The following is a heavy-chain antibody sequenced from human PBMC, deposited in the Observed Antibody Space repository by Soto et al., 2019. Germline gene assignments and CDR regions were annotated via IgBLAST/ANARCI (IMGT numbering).Heavy chain of an antibody. V-gene: IGHV1-69*06. CDR3: ASGSITMVRGVPYYFDY. Sequence: SVKVSCKASGYSFTDYHIHWVRQAPGQGLEWLGRINPIFGTANYAQKFQGRVTITADKSTSTAYMELSSLRSEDTAVYYCASGSITMVRGVPYYFDYWGQGTLVTVSS. D-gene: IGHD3-10*01. CDR2: INPIFGTA. CDR1: GYSFTDYH. J-gene: IGHJ4*02.